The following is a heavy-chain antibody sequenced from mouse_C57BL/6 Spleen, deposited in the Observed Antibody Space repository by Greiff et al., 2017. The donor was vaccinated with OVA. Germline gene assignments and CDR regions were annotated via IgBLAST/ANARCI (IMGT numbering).Heavy chain of an antibody. CDR3: ARPYGSSYDYAMDY. D-gene: IGHD1-1*01. V-gene: IGHV1-39*01. CDR2: INPNYGTT. J-gene: IGHJ4*01. CDR1: GYSFTDYN. Sequence: EVQLQQSGPELVKPGASVKISCKASGYSFTDYNMHWVKQSNGKRLEWIGVINPNYGTTSYNQKFKGKATLTVDQSSSTAYMQLNSLTSEDSAVYYCARPYGSSYDYAMDYWGQGTSVTVSS.